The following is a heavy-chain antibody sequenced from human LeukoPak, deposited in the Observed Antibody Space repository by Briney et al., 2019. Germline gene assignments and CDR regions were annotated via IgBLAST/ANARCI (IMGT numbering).Heavy chain of an antibody. CDR1: GFTFSIYG. CDR3: AKDLDGDPEY. CDR2: ISGGGDRI. V-gene: IGHV3-23*01. Sequence: GGSLRLSCAASGFTFSIYGMSWVRQAPGKGLEWVSGISGGGDRIRYAESVKGRFTISRDNSKNTVYLQMNSLRAEDTAVYYCAKDLDGDPEYWGQGTLVTVSS. D-gene: IGHD4-17*01. J-gene: IGHJ4*02.